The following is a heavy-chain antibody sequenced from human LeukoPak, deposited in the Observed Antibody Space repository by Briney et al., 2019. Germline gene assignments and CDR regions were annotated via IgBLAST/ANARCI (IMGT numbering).Heavy chain of an antibody. D-gene: IGHD6-13*01. CDR3: ARGPGIAAAGPNTDY. CDR2: IYYSGST. CDR1: GGSISSYY. V-gene: IGHV4-59*01. Sequence: SETLSLTCTVSGGSISSYYWSWIRQPPGKGLEWIGYIYYSGSTNYNPSLKSRVTISVGTSKNQFSLKLSSVTAADTAVYYCARGPGIAAAGPNTDYWGQGTLVTVSS. J-gene: IGHJ4*02.